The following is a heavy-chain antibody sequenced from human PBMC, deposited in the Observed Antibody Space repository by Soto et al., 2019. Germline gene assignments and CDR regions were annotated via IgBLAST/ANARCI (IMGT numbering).Heavy chain of an antibody. CDR3: AKTARSLLRFLERNDSHYYYYGMDV. CDR1: GLTFSSYA. Sequence: GGSLRLSCAASGLTFSSYAMSWVRQAQGKGLEWVSAISGSGGSTYYADSVKGRFAISRDNSKNTLYLQMNSLRAEDTAVYYCAKTARSLLRFLERNDSHYYYYGMDVWGQGTTVTVSS. J-gene: IGHJ6*02. D-gene: IGHD3-3*01. V-gene: IGHV3-23*01. CDR2: ISGSGGST.